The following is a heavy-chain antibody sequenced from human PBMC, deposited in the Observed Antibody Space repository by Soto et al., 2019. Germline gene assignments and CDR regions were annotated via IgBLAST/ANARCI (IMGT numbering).Heavy chain of an antibody. Sequence: QITLKHSGPTLVKPTQTLTLTCTVSGFSLTTPGLGVGWMRQPPGKALEWLTLVYWHDDKRYSSSLRDRLTIARDTSNNQVVLSMTNMDPEDSATYYCVRLMSTDTTGYFDYWGQGILVTVSS. CDR2: VYWHDDK. CDR3: VRLMSTDTTGYFDY. V-gene: IGHV2-5*01. CDR1: GFSLTTPGLG. D-gene: IGHD1-1*01. J-gene: IGHJ4*02.